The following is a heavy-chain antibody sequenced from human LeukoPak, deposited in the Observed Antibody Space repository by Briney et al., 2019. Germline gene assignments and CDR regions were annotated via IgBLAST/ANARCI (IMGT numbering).Heavy chain of an antibody. CDR1: GYTFTGYY. CDR2: INPNSGGT. Sequence: GASVKVSCKASGYTFTGYYMHWVRQAPGQGLEWMGWINPNSGGTNYAQKFQGRVTMTRDTSIGTAYMELSRLRSDDTAVYYCARDIVVVPAAPEGYYYYYYMDVWGKGTTVTVSS. D-gene: IGHD2-2*01. V-gene: IGHV1-2*02. J-gene: IGHJ6*03. CDR3: ARDIVVVPAAPEGYYYYYYMDV.